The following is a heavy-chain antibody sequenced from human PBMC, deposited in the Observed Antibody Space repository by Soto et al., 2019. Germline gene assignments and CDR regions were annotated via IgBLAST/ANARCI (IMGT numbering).Heavy chain of an antibody. CDR3: VFPATADFDY. J-gene: IGHJ4*02. Sequence: TSETLSLTCVVSGGSISSSNWWSWVRQPPGKGLEWIGEIYHSGTTNYSPSLKSRVIISADMSKNHFSLTLTSVTAADTAVYYCVFPATADFDYWGEGPPVTV. CDR2: IYHSGTT. CDR1: GGSISSSNW. D-gene: IGHD6-13*01. V-gene: IGHV4-4*02.